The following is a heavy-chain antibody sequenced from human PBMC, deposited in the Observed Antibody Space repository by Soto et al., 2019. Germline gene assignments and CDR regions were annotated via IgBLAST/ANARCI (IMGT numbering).Heavy chain of an antibody. CDR1: GGKFSGYA. Sequence: SVNCSCKASGGKFSGYAISWVRQAPGQGLEWMGGIIPIFGTGNYAQKFQGRVTITADKSTSTAYMELSSLRSEDTAVYYCARDQGSSSGISWFDPWGQGTLVTVPS. V-gene: IGHV1-69*06. J-gene: IGHJ5*02. D-gene: IGHD6-6*01. CDR2: IIPIFGTG. CDR3: ARDQGSSSGISWFDP.